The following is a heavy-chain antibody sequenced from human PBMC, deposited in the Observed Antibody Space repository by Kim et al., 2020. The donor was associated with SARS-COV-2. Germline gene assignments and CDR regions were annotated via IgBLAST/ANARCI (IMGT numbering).Heavy chain of an antibody. Sequence: SVKVSCKASGGIFSNYAINWVRQAPGQGLEWMGGIIPISGTANYAQKFQDRVMITADDSTSTAYMELSSLRSQDTAVYYCATSTVTTDFDLWGRGTLVTVSS. J-gene: IGHJ2*01. CDR3: ATSTVTTDFDL. D-gene: IGHD4-17*01. V-gene: IGHV1-69*13. CDR1: GGIFSNYA. CDR2: IIPISGTA.